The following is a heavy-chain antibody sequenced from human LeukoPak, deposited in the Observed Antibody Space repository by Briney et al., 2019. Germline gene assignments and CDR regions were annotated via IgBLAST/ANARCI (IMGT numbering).Heavy chain of an antibody. CDR2: VSGSGGST. CDR1: GFTFSSYA. Sequence: GGSLRLSCAASGFTFSSYAMSWVRQAPGKGLEWVSAVSGSGGSTYYADSVKGRFTISRDNSKNTLYLQMNSLRAEDTAVYYCARGGGDYSKLDYWGQGTLVTVSS. J-gene: IGHJ4*02. D-gene: IGHD4-11*01. V-gene: IGHV3-23*01. CDR3: ARGGGDYSKLDY.